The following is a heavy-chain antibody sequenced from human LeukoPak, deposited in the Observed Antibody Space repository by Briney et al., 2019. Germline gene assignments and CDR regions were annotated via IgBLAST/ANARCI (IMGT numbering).Heavy chain of an antibody. V-gene: IGHV1-2*02. Sequence: GASVKVSCKASGYTFTGYYMHRVRQAPGQGLEWMGWINPNSGGTNYAQKFQGRVTMTRDTSISTAYMELSRLRSDDTAVYYCARIEGDYYGSGSEFDYWGQRTLVTASS. CDR1: GYTFTGYY. CDR3: ARIEGDYYGSGSEFDY. J-gene: IGHJ4*02. D-gene: IGHD3-10*01. CDR2: INPNSGGT.